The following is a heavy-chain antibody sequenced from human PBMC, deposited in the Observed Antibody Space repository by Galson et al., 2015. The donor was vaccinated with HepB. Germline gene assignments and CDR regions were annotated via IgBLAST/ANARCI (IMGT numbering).Heavy chain of an antibody. CDR2: VSGSGDST. CDR3: AKIVAVGWLGLIAFDI. Sequence: SLRLSCAASGFTFSSYAMSWVGQAQGKGREWVSGVSGSGDSTYYADSVKVRFTISRDNSKNTLYLQMNSLRDEDTALYYCAKIVAVGWLGLIAFDIWVQGTIVTVSS. D-gene: IGHD2-15*01. V-gene: IGHV3-23*01. CDR1: GFTFSSYA. J-gene: IGHJ3*02.